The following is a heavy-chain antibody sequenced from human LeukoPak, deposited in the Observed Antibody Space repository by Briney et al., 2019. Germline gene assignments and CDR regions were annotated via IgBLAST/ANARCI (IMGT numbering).Heavy chain of an antibody. CDR2: FCLGRDT. J-gene: IGHJ3*02. CDR3: ARHRRFLEWLAPDHAFDI. V-gene: IGHV4-38-2*02. Sequence: PSETLSLTCTVSGDSVTNDFFWGWVRQPPGKELEWIGSFCLGRDTYYNPSLKSRVTISVDTSKNQFSLKLSSVTAADTAVYYCARHRRFLEWLAPDHAFDIWGQGTMVTVSS. D-gene: IGHD3-3*01. CDR1: GDSVTNDFF.